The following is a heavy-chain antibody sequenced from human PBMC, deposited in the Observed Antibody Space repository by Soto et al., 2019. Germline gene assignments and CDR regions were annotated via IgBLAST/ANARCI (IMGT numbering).Heavy chain of an antibody. D-gene: IGHD3-10*01. J-gene: IGHJ3*02. CDR2: INPNSGGA. CDR1: GYTFTGYY. V-gene: IGHV1-2*04. CDR3: GRVRITTLPLRGRKRHDAFDI. Sequence: ASVKVSCKASGYTFTGYYMHWVRQAPGQGLEWMGWINPNSGGANYAQKFQGWVTMTGDTSISTAYMELSRLRSDDTAVYYCGRVRITTLPLRGRKRHDAFDIWGQGTMVTLSS.